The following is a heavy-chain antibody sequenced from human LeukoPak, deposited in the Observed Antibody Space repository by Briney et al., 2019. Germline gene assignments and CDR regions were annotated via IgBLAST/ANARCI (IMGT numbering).Heavy chain of an antibody. V-gene: IGHV4-59*08. CDR1: GGSISSYY. CDR3: ARDSSGYYRIDY. D-gene: IGHD3-22*01. CDR2: VFHSGST. J-gene: IGHJ4*02. Sequence: SETLSLTCTVSGGSISSYYWSWIRQPPGKGLEWIGYVFHSGSTNYNPSLKSRVTISVDTSKSQFSLKLTSVTAADTAVYYCARDSSGYYRIDYWGRGTLVTVSS.